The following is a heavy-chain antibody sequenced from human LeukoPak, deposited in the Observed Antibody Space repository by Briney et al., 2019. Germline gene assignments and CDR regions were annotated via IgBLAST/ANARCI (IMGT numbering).Heavy chain of an antibody. D-gene: IGHD1-26*01. V-gene: IGHV4-59*08. CDR3: ARHAQWELRDAFDI. J-gene: IGHJ3*02. CDR1: GGSISSYY. CDR2: IYYSGST. Sequence: PSETLSLTCTVSGGSISSYYWSWIRQPPGKGLEWIGYIYYSGSTNYNPSLKSRVTISVDTSKNQFSLKLSSVTAADTAVYYCARHAQWELRDAFDIWGQGTMVTVSS.